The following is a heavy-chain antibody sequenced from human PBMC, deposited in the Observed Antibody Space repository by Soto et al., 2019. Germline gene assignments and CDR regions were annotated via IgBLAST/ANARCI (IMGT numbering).Heavy chain of an antibody. CDR1: GFTFSSYA. CDR2: ISYDGSNK. Sequence: QVQLVESGGGVVQPGRSLRLSCAASGFTFSSYAMHWVRQAPGKGPEWVAVISYDGSNKYYADSVKGRFTISRDNSKNTLYLQMNSLRAEDTAVYYCARDLGIVATLQDWGQGTLVTVSS. D-gene: IGHD5-12*01. V-gene: IGHV3-30-3*01. CDR3: ARDLGIVATLQD. J-gene: IGHJ1*01.